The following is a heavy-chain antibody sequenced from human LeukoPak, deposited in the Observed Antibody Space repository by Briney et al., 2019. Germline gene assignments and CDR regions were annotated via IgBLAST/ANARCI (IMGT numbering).Heavy chain of an antibody. J-gene: IGHJ6*03. D-gene: IGHD3-16*01. CDR3: ARDFRGSNPYYYYYYMDV. CDR1: GYTFTGYY. Sequence: ASVKVSCKASGYTFTGYYMHWVRQAPGQGLEWMGWINPNSGGTNYAQKFQGRVTMTRDTSISTAYMELSRLRSDDTAVYYCARDFRGSNPYYYYYYMDVWGKGTTVTISS. CDR2: INPNSGGT. V-gene: IGHV1-2*02.